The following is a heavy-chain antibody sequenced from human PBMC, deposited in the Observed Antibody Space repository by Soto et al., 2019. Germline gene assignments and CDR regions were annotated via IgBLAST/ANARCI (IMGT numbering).Heavy chain of an antibody. J-gene: IGHJ3*02. CDR2: ISGSGGST. V-gene: IGHV3-23*01. D-gene: IGHD5-12*01. CDR3: ANRISGYDTFFQSAFDI. CDR1: GFTFSSYA. Sequence: GGSLRLSCAASGFTFSSYAMSWVRQAPGKGLEWVSAISGSGGSTYYADSVKGRFTISRDNSKNTLYLQMNSLRAEDTAVYYCANRISGYDTFFQSAFDIWGQGTMVTVSS.